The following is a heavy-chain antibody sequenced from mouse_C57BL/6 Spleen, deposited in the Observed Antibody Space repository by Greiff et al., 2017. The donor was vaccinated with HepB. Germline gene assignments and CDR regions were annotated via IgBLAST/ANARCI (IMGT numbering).Heavy chain of an antibody. CDR1: GFNIKDDY. CDR3: TTGDYGH. CDR2: IDPENGDT. V-gene: IGHV14-4*01. Sequence: VQLQQSGAELVRPGASVKLSCTASGFNIKDDYMHWVKQRPEQGLEWIGWIDPENGDTEYASKFQGKATITADTSSNTAYLQLSSLTSEDTAVYYCTTGDYGHWGQGTTLTVSS. D-gene: IGHD2-4*01. J-gene: IGHJ2*01.